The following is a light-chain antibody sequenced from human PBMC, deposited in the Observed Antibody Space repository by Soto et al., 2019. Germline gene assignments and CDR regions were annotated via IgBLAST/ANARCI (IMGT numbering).Light chain of an antibody. V-gene: IGKV1-39*01. J-gene: IGKJ1*01. Sequence: DIPMTQSPSSLYASVGARVTITCRASQSISSYLNWYQQKPGKAPKLLIYAASSLQSGVPSRFSGSGSGTDFTLTISSLQPEDFATYYCQQSYSTPQFGQGTKVEIK. CDR2: AAS. CDR3: QQSYSTPQ. CDR1: QSISSY.